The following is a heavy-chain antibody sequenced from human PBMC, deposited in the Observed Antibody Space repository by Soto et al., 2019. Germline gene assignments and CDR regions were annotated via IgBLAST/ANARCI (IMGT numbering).Heavy chain of an antibody. CDR3: AKDLGELLFDYFDY. CDR1: GFTVSSNY. D-gene: IGHD3-10*01. J-gene: IGHJ4*02. V-gene: IGHV3-23*01. Sequence: GGSLRLSCAASGFTVSSNYMSWVRQAPGKGLEWVSTISGSTGNTYYADSVKGRFTISRDNSKNTLYLQMNSLRAEDTAVYYCAKDLGELLFDYFDYWGQGTLVTVSS. CDR2: ISGSTGNT.